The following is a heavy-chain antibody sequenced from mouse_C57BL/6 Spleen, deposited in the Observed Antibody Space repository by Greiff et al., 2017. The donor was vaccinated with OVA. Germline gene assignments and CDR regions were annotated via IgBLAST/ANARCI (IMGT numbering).Heavy chain of an antibody. CDR3: TKGDLYYFDY. Sequence: QVQLQQSGAELVRPGASVTLSCKASGYTFTDYEMHWVKQTPVHGLEWIGAIDPETGGTAYNQKFKGKAILTADQSASTAYMELRSLTYEDSAVYYCTKGDLYYFDYWGQGTTLTVSS. CDR2: IDPETGGT. J-gene: IGHJ2*01. V-gene: IGHV1-15*01. CDR1: GYTFTDYE.